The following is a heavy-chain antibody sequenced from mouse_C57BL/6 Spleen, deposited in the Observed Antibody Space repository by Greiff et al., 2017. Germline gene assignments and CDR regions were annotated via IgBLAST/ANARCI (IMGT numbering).Heavy chain of an antibody. Sequence: VHVKQSGPELVKPGASVKMSCKASGYTFTDYNMHWVKQSHGKSLEWIGYINPNNGGTSYNQKFKGKATLTVNKSSSTAYMELRSLTSEDSAVYYCAHYYYGSSYYFDYWGQGTTLTVSS. CDR1: GYTFTDYN. J-gene: IGHJ2*01. CDR2: INPNNGGT. CDR3: AHYYYGSSYYFDY. D-gene: IGHD1-1*01. V-gene: IGHV1-22*01.